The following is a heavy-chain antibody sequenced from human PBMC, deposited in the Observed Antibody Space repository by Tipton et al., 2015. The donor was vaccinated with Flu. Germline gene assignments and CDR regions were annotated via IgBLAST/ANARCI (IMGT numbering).Heavy chain of an antibody. D-gene: IGHD4-23*01. V-gene: IGHV1-46*01. Sequence: QSGAEVRKPGASLEVSCKASGYTFIRYYIHWVRQAPGKGLGWMGVINPSGGSTTYAQKFQGRVPMTRDTATNTVYIYLSSLRSEDTAVYYCARDLQNYGGNGVNAFNIWGQGTMVRVSS. J-gene: IGHJ3*02. CDR2: INPSGGST. CDR3: ARDLQNYGGNGVNAFNI. CDR1: GYTFIRYY.